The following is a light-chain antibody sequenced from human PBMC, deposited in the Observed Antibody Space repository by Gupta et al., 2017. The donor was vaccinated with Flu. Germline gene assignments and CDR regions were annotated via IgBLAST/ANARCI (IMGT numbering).Light chain of an antibody. CDR1: QSVSSY. J-gene: IGKJ2*01. Sequence: EIVLTQSPATLSLSPGERATLSCRASQSVSSYLAWYQQKPGQAPRLIIYDASNRATGIPARFSGSGSGTDFTLTSSRREAEDFAVYYEHQRSNLNTFGQGTKMEIK. CDR3: HQRSNLNT. V-gene: IGKV3-11*01. CDR2: DAS.